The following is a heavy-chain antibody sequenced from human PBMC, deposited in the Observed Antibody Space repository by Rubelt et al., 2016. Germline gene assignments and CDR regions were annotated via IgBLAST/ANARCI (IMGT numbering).Heavy chain of an antibody. CDR3: ARDRHYYDSSGYPDY. J-gene: IGHJ4*02. V-gene: IGHV1-2*02. CDR2: INPNSGGT. D-gene: IGHD3-22*01. Sequence: APGQGLEWMGWINPNSGGTNYAQKFQGRVTMTRDTSISTAYMELSRLRSDGTAVYYCARDRHYYDSSGYPDYWGQGTLVTVSS.